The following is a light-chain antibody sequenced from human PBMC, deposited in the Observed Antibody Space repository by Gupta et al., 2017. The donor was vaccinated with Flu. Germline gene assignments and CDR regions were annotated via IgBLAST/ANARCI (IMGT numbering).Light chain of an antibody. CDR1: QSISSY. J-gene: IGKJ2*01. V-gene: IGKV1-39*01. Sequence: GDRVHNTCPASQSISSYLNWYQQKPGKAPKLLIYAAFSFQSGVPSRFSGSGSGTDFTLTISRLQPEEFATYYCQQSYSTSYTFGQGTKLEIK. CDR3: QQSYSTSYT. CDR2: AAF.